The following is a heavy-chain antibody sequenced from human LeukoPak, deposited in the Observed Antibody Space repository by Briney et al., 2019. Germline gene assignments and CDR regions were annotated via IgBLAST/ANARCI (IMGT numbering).Heavy chain of an antibody. CDR3: AKGAFDSSGYPRARFDY. V-gene: IGHV3-9*01. CDR2: ISWDSGSI. D-gene: IGHD3-22*01. Sequence: GGSLRLSCAASGFTFDDYAMHWVRQAPGKGLEWVSGISWDSGSIGYADSVKGRFTISRDNAKKSLYLRMNSLRAEDTALYYCAKGAFDSSGYPRARFDYWGQGTLVTVSS. CDR1: GFTFDDYA. J-gene: IGHJ4*02.